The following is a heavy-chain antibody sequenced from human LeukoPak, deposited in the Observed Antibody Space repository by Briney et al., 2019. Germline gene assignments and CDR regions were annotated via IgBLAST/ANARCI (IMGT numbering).Heavy chain of an antibody. CDR2: IWYDGNKK. CDR1: GFTFSSYA. Sequence: GRSLRLSCAASGFTFSSYAMHWVRQAPGKGLEWVALIWYDGNKKYFEDSVKGRFTISRDNSKNTLYLQMNSLRAEDTAVYYCARDRGYDPHYFDYWGQGTLVTVSS. V-gene: IGHV3-33*01. J-gene: IGHJ4*02. CDR3: ARDRGYDPHYFDY. D-gene: IGHD5-12*01.